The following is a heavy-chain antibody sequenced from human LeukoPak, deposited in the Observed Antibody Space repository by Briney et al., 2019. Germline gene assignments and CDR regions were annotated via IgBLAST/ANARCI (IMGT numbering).Heavy chain of an antibody. CDR1: GFTIANHG. D-gene: IGHD6-19*01. CDR3: AKDWGSSGWYNWFDP. J-gene: IGHJ5*02. Sequence: GGSLRLSCAVSGFTIANHGMHWVRQAPGKGLEWVAMISHDGAAVYYGDFVKGRLTTSRDNSNNTLYPQMNSLRVEDTAVYYCAKDWGSSGWYNWFDPWGQGTLVTVSS. CDR2: ISHDGAAV. V-gene: IGHV3-30*18.